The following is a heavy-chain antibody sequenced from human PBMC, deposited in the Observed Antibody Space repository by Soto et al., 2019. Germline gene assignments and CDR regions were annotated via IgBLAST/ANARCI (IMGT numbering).Heavy chain of an antibody. J-gene: IGHJ6*02. V-gene: IGHV3-33*01. D-gene: IGHD6-6*01. Sequence: GGSLRLSCAASGFIFSNYAMHWVRQAPGKGLEWVAVLWNDGSNKYYAESVKGRFTISRDNSKNTLDLQMNSLRAEDTAVYYCARDKSTSSSGMDVWGQGTTVTVSS. CDR2: LWNDGSNK. CDR1: GFIFSNYA. CDR3: ARDKSTSSSGMDV.